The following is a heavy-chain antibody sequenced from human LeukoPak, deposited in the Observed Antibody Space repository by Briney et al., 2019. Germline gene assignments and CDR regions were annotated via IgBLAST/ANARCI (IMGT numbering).Heavy chain of an antibody. CDR1: GDSISNYY. CDR2: IYYSGST. CDR3: ARRRYYDGSGYLE. V-gene: IGHV4-59*08. D-gene: IGHD3-22*01. Sequence: PSETLSLTCTVSGDSISNYYLSWIRQSPGKGLEWIGYIYYSGSTNYNPSLKSRVTMSVDPSNNQFSLNLRSVTAADTAVYYCARRRYYDGSGYLEWGQGTLLSVSS. J-gene: IGHJ1*01.